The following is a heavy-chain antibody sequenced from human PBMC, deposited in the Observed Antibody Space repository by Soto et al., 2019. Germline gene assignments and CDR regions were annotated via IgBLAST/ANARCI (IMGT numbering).Heavy chain of an antibody. V-gene: IGHV3-23*01. CDR3: AKSEGSSSGWRYYYYGMDV. CDR1: GFTFSSYA. Sequence: QPGGSLRLSCAASGFTFSSYAMSWVRQAPGKGLEWVSAISGSGGSTYYADSVKGRFTISRDNSKNTLYLQMNSLRAEDTAVYYCAKSEGSSSGWRYYYYGMDVWGQGTTVTVSS. J-gene: IGHJ6*02. CDR2: ISGSGGST. D-gene: IGHD6-19*01.